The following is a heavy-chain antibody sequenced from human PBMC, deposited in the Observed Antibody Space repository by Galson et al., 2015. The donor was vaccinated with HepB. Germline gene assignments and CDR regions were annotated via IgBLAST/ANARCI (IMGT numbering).Heavy chain of an antibody. Sequence: SCKASGGTFSSYAISWVRQAPGQGLEWMGRIIPILGIANYAQKFQGRVTITADKSTSTAYMELSSLRSEDTAVYYCARAPGIGVTTSGLDYWGQGTLVTVSS. CDR3: ARAPGIGVTTSGLDY. D-gene: IGHD3-3*01. CDR2: IIPILGIA. J-gene: IGHJ4*02. CDR1: GGTFSSYA. V-gene: IGHV1-69*04.